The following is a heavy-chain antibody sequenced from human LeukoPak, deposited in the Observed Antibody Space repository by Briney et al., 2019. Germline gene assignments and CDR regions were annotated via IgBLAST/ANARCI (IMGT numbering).Heavy chain of an antibody. V-gene: IGHV4-59*01. D-gene: IGHD4-17*01. CDR3: ARVPTTVTTYFDY. CDR1: GGSISSYY. Sequence: SETLSLTCTVSGGSISSYYWSWIRQPPGKGLEWIGYIYYSGSTNYNPSLKSRVTISVDTSKNQFSLKLSSVTAADTAVYYCARVPTTVTTYFDYWGQGTLVTVSS. CDR2: IYYSGST. J-gene: IGHJ4*02.